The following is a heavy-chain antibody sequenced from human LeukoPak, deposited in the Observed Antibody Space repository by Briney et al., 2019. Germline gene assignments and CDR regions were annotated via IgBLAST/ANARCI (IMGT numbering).Heavy chain of an antibody. CDR1: GGSFSGYY. CDR2: INHSGST. Sequence: PSETLSLTCAVYGGSFSGYYWSWIRQPPGKGLEWIGEINHSGSTNYNPSLKSRVTISVDTSKNQLSLKLSSVTAADTAVYYCARARARPGGSDYWGQGTLVTVSS. D-gene: IGHD6-6*01. V-gene: IGHV4-34*01. J-gene: IGHJ4*02. CDR3: ARARARPGGSDY.